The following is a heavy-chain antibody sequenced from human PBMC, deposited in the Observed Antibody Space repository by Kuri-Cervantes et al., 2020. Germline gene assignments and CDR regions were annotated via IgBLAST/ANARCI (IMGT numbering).Heavy chain of an antibody. D-gene: IGHD3-10*01. CDR2: IIPIFGTA. J-gene: IGHJ6*03. Sequence: SVKVSCKATGGTFSSYAISWVRQAPGQGLAWMGGIIPIFGTANYAQKFQGRVTITTDESTSTAYMELSSLRSEDTAVYYCARVGITMVRGVIIKEGYYYYMDVWGKGTTVTVSS. CDR1: GGTFSSYA. CDR3: ARVGITMVRGVIIKEGYYYYMDV. V-gene: IGHV1-69*05.